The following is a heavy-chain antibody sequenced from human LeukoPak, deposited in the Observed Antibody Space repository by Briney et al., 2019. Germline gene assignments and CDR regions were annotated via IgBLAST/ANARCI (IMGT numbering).Heavy chain of an antibody. V-gene: IGHV1-8*01. CDR1: GYTFTSYD. CDR3: ASHYYDSSIVSDY. D-gene: IGHD3-22*01. J-gene: IGHJ4*02. CDR2: MNPNRGNT. Sequence: PSVKVSCKASGYTFTSYDINGVRQATGQGREWRGWMNPNRGNTGYAQKFQGRVTMTRNTSISTAYMELSSLRSEDTAVYYCASHYYDSSIVSDYWGQGTLVTVSS.